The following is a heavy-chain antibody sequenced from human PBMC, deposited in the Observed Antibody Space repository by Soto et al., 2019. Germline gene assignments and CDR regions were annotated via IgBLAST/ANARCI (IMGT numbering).Heavy chain of an antibody. D-gene: IGHD2-15*01. CDR1: GGSFSGYY. CDR2: INHSGST. CDR3: ARIYCSGGSCYNWFDP. J-gene: IGHJ5*02. V-gene: IGHV4-34*01. Sequence: SETLSLTCAVYGGSFSGYYWSWIRQPPGKGLEWIGEINHSGSTNYNPSLKSRVTISVDTSKNQFSLKLSSVTAADTAVYYCARIYCSGGSCYNWFDPWGQGTLVTVSS.